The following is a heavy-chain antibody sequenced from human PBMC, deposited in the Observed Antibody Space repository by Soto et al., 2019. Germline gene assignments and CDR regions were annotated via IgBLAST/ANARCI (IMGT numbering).Heavy chain of an antibody. J-gene: IGHJ4*02. D-gene: IGHD2-2*01. CDR1: GVSISSYY. V-gene: IGHV4-59*08. Sequence: ASETLSLTCTVSGVSISSYYWSWIRQPPGKGLEWIGYIYYSGSTNYNPSLKSRVTISVDTSKNQFSLKLSSVTAADTAVYYCARQGCSSTSCPFDYWGQGTLVTVSS. CDR3: ARQGCSSTSCPFDY. CDR2: IYYSGST.